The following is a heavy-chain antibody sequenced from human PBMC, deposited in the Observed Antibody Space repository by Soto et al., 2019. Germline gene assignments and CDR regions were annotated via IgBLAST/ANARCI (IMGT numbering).Heavy chain of an antibody. D-gene: IGHD4-17*01. CDR1: GGSVSSGNW. Sequence: QLHLQESGPGLVKPSGTLSLTCAVSGGSVSSGNWWSWVRQPPGKGLEWIGEVHHSGNTFYNSSLQSRVTFSLGRSKNHFSLSLTSVTAADTAVYYCARLYGEFGGRIHFDFWGQGILVTVSS. V-gene: IGHV4-4*02. CDR3: ARLYGEFGGRIHFDF. J-gene: IGHJ4*02. CDR2: VHHSGNT.